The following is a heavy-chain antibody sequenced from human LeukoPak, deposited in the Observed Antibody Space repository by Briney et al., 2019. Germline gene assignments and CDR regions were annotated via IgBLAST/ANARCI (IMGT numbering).Heavy chain of an antibody. Sequence: GGSLRLSCAASGFTFSDYYMSWIRQAPGKGLEWVSYISSSGSTIYYADSVKGRFTISRDNAKNSLYQQMNSLRAEDTAVYYCARGPPLATMIVVYWGQGTLVTVSS. CDR3: ARGPPLATMIVVY. D-gene: IGHD3-22*01. J-gene: IGHJ4*02. CDR1: GFTFSDYY. CDR2: ISSSGSTI. V-gene: IGHV3-11*01.